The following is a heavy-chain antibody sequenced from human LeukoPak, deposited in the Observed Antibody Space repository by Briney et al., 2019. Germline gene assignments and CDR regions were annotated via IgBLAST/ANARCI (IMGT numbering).Heavy chain of an antibody. CDR2: ISYDGSNK. D-gene: IGHD3-10*01. CDR1: GFTFSSYA. J-gene: IGHJ4*02. Sequence: GGSLRLSCAASGFTFSSYAMHWVRQAPGKGLEWVAVISYDGSNKYYADSVKGRFTISRDNSKNTLYLQMNSLRAEDTAVYYCARDLRYDGSDYWGQGALVTVSS. V-gene: IGHV3-30*04. CDR3: ARDLRYDGSDY.